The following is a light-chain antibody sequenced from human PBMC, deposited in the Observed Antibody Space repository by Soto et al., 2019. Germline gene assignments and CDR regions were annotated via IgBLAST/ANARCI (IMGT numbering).Light chain of an antibody. CDR1: SSDVGGYNY. J-gene: IGLJ2*01. CDR2: EVS. CDR3: SSYAGTNKGV. Sequence: QSALTQPPSASGSPGQSVTISCTGTSSDVGGYNYVSWYQQHPGKAPKLIIYEVSKRPSGVPNRFSGSKSGNTASLTVSGLQAEDDADYYCSSYAGTNKGVFGGGTQVTVL. V-gene: IGLV2-8*01.